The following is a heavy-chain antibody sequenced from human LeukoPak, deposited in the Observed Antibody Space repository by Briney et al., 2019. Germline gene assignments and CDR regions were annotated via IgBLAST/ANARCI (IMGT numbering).Heavy chain of an antibody. CDR3: AKLTVVDTDIDY. CDR2: IRYDGSNK. V-gene: IGHV3-30*02. Sequence: GGSLRLSCAASGFTFSSYGMHWVRQAPGKGLEWVAFIRYDGSNKYYADSVKGRFTISRDNSKNTLYLQMNSLRAEDTAVYYCAKLTVVDTDIDYWGQGTLVTVSS. D-gene: IGHD5-18*01. CDR1: GFTFSSYG. J-gene: IGHJ4*02.